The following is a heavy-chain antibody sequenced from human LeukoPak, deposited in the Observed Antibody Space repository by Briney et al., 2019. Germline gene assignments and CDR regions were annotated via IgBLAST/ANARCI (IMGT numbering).Heavy chain of an antibody. D-gene: IGHD3-10*01. J-gene: IGHJ3*01. CDR1: GGSIYSGTYY. CDR3: ARHKSVSYDAFDL. Sequence: PSQTLSLTCSVSGGSIYSGTYYWSWIRQPPGKGLEWIGYVFYSGTTLYNPSVKSRVTMSVDTSKTQFSLKLTSVTAADTAVYYCARHKSVSYDAFDLWGRGTMVTVSS. CDR2: VFYSGTT. V-gene: IGHV4-61*01.